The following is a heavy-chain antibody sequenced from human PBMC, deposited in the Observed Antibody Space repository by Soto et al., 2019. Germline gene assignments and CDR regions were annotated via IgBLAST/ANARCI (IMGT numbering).Heavy chain of an antibody. D-gene: IGHD4-17*01. CDR1: GGTFSSYT. Sequence: QVQLVQSGAEVKKTGSSVKVSCKASGGTFSSYTISWVRQAPGQGLEWMGRIIPMFGIANYAQKFQGRVTITADKSTSTAYMELSSMRSEDTAVYYCARGYGDSHDYWGQGTLVTVSS. CDR3: ARGYGDSHDY. V-gene: IGHV1-69*02. J-gene: IGHJ4*02. CDR2: IIPMFGIA.